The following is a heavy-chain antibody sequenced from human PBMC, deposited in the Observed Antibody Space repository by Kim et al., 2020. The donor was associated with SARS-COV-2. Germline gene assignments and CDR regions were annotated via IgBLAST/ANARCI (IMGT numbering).Heavy chain of an antibody. V-gene: IGHV3-49*03. D-gene: IGHD3-22*01. CDR1: GFTFGDYA. Sequence: GGSLRLSCTASGFTFGDYAMSWFRQAPGKGLEWVGFIRSKAYGGTTEYAASVKGRFTISRDDSKSIAYLQMNSLKTEDTAVYYCTMSLHYYESSGYSQSAFDIWGQGTMVTVSS. J-gene: IGHJ3*02. CDR2: IRSKAYGGTT. CDR3: TMSLHYYESSGYSQSAFDI.